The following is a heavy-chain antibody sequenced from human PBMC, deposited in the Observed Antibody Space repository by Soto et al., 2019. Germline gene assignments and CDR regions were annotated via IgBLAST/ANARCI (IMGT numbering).Heavy chain of an antibody. V-gene: IGHV4-39*01. J-gene: IGHJ4*02. Sequence: SETLSLTCAVSGGSIYSSTYYWGWIRQPPGKGLEWIGSIYFSGSTYYNPSLKSRLTISVDTSKNQFSLTLSSVTAADTAVYYCARHSGRYCSSSACYAAEAKYWGQGTLVTVSS. D-gene: IGHD2-2*01. CDR1: GGSIYSSTYY. CDR2: IYFSGST. CDR3: ARHSGRYCSSSACYAAEAKY.